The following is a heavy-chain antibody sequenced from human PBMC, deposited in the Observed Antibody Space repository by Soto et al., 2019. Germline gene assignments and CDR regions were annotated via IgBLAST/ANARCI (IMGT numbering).Heavy chain of an antibody. CDR3: ARWVGGSMFDNSGKYDS. CDR2: IAYDGSKT. D-gene: IGHD3-22*01. J-gene: IGHJ5*01. CDR1: GFTFSSSG. V-gene: IGHV3-30*03. Sequence: QVQLVESGGGVVQPGRSLRLTCAASGFTFSSSGMHWVRQAPGKGLEWVALIAYDGSKTYYGDSVRGRFTIPRDNSENTLFLQMNSLRAEDTAVYYCARWVGGSMFDNSGKYDSWGQGTLVTVSS.